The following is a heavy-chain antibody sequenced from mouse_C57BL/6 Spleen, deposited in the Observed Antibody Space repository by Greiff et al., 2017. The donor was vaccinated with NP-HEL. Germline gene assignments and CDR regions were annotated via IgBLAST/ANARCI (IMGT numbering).Heavy chain of an antibody. D-gene: IGHD1-1*01. CDR2: ISYDGSN. CDR1: GYSITSGYY. CDR3: ARGVLLRSYFDV. Sequence: VQLKESGPGLVKPSQSLSLTCSVTGYSITSGYYWNWIRQFPGNKLEWMGYISYDGSNNYNPSLKNRIPITRDTSKNQFFLKLNAVTTEDTATYYCARGVLLRSYFDVWGTGTTVTVSS. J-gene: IGHJ1*03. V-gene: IGHV3-6*01.